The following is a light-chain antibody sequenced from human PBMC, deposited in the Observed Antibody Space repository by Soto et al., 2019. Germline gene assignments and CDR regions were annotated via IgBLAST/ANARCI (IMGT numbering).Light chain of an antibody. CDR2: EGS. CDR3: CSYAGSSTLV. Sequence: QSALTQPASVSGSPGQSITISCTGTSNDVGSYNLVSWYQQHPGKAPKLMIYEGSERPSGVSDRLSGYKSGNTASLTISGLQAEDEADYYCCSYAGSSTLVFGGGTKLTVL. J-gene: IGLJ3*02. CDR1: SNDVGSYNL. V-gene: IGLV2-23*01.